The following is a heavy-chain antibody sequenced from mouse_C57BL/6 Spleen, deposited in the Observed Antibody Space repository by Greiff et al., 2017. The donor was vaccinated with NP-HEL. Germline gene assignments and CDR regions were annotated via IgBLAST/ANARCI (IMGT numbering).Heavy chain of an antibody. Sequence: EVQRVESGGGLVKPGGSLKLSCAASGFTFSSYAMSWVRQTPEKRLEWVATISDGGGYTYYPDNVKGRFTISRDNTKNNLYLQMSHLKSEDTAMYYCARDRLWSQRYFEGWGTGTTVTASS. D-gene: IGHD1-1*02. J-gene: IGHJ1*03. CDR3: ARDRLWSQRYFEG. V-gene: IGHV5-4*01. CDR2: ISDGGGYT. CDR1: GFTFSSYA.